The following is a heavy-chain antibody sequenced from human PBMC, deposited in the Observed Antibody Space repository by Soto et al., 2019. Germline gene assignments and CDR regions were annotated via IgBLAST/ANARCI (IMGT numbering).Heavy chain of an antibody. CDR2: IYYSGRT. D-gene: IGHD2-21*02. CDR1: GESISSSAYY. J-gene: IGHJ4*02. V-gene: IGHV4-39*01. Sequence: XQSLTLSRIVSGESISSSAYYWGWIRQPPGKGLEWIGSIYYSGRTYYNTSFKSRVTISIDTSKKQFSLKLSSVTATDTAVYYCARQRTTVVTQAYFDHWGQGALATVS. CDR3: ARQRTTVVTQAYFDH.